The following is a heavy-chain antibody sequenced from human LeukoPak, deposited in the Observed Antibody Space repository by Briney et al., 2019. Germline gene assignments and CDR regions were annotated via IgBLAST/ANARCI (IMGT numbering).Heavy chain of an antibody. CDR2: IRYDGSNQ. CDR1: GFTFSSYG. V-gene: IGHV3-30*02. J-gene: IGHJ4*02. CDR3: AKGFRRSDCGDNSYFDY. D-gene: IGHD4-23*01. Sequence: GGSLRLSCAASGFTFSSYGMHWVRQAPGKGLEWVAFIRYDGSNQYYADSVKGRFTISGDNSRNTLFLHMNSLRVEDTAVYYCAKGFRRSDCGDNSYFDYWGQGTLVTVSS.